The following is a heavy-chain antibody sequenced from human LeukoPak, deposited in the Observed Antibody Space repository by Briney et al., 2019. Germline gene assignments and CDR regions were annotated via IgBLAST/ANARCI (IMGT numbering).Heavy chain of an antibody. CDR3: ARGPPPNWGSYYFDY. D-gene: IGHD7-27*01. CDR2: IYYSGST. J-gene: IGHJ4*02. Sequence: SETLSLTCTVSGGSISSYYWSWIRQPPGEGLEWIGYIYYSGSTYYNPSLKSRVTISVDRSKNQFSLKLSSVTAADTAVYYCARGPPPNWGSYYFDYWGQGTLVTVSS. CDR1: GGSISSYY. V-gene: IGHV4-59*12.